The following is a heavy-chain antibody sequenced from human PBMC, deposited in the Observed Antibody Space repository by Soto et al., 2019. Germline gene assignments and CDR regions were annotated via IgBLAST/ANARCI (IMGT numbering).Heavy chain of an antibody. CDR2: IYHSGTT. Sequence: SETLSLTCAVSSFSISSGYYWGWVRQPPGKGLEWIGSIYHSGTTNYSPSLKSRVTISIDTSKNQFSLTLRSVTAADAAVYYCARDLKAIVVDLGYWGQGTLVTV. CDR1: SFSISSGYY. V-gene: IGHV4-38-2*02. J-gene: IGHJ4*02. CDR3: ARDLKAIVVDLGY. D-gene: IGHD3-22*01.